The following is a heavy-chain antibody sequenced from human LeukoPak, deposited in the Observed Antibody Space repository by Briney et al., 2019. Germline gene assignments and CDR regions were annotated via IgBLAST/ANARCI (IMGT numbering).Heavy chain of an antibody. J-gene: IGHJ4*02. CDR2: IYYSGST. CDR3: ARGWGYSYFDN. D-gene: IGHD3-16*01. V-gene: IGHV4-59*01. CDR1: GGSISSYY. Sequence: PSETLSLTCTVSGGSISSYYWSWIRQPPGKGLEWIGYIYYSGSTNYNPSLESRVTISVDTSKNQFSLKLSSVTAADTAVYYCARGWGYSYFDNWGQGTLVTVSS.